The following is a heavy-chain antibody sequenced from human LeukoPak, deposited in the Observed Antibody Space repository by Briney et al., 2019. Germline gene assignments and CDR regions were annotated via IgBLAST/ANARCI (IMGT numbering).Heavy chain of an antibody. V-gene: IGHV3-48*04. Sequence: GGSLRLSCAASGFTFSSYSMNWVRQAPGKGLEWVSYISNSGLTIYYADSVKGRFTISRDNTKNSLYLQMNSLRVEDTALYYCVRIEGGIRGLSPDYWGQGTLVTVSS. D-gene: IGHD3-10*01. CDR3: VRIEGGIRGLSPDY. J-gene: IGHJ4*02. CDR2: ISNSGLTI. CDR1: GFTFSSYS.